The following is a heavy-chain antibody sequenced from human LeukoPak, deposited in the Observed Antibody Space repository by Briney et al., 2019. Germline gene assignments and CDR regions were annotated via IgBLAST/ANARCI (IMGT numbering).Heavy chain of an antibody. Sequence: GGSLRLSCAASGFTVSSNYMSWVRQAPGKGLEWVSVIYSGGSTYYADSVKGRFAISRDNSKNTLYLQMNSLRAEDTAVYYCATTGNCSGGSCYYAFDIWGQGTMVTVSS. J-gene: IGHJ3*02. CDR3: ATTGNCSGGSCYYAFDI. V-gene: IGHV3-66*01. CDR2: IYSGGST. D-gene: IGHD2-15*01. CDR1: GFTVSSNY.